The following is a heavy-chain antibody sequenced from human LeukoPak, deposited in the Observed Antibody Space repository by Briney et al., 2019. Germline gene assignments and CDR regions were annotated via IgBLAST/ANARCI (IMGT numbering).Heavy chain of an antibody. J-gene: IGHJ5*02. CDR3: VRGRYSSGWFKDKNWFDP. CDR2: IYYGGST. D-gene: IGHD6-19*01. V-gene: IGHV4-59*01. Sequence: SETLSLTCTVSGGSISSYYLNWIRQPPGKGLEWIGYIYYGGSTNYNPSLKSRVTISVDTSNNQFSLKLSSVTAADTAVYYCVRGRYSSGWFKDKNWFDPWGQGIPVTVSS. CDR1: GGSISSYY.